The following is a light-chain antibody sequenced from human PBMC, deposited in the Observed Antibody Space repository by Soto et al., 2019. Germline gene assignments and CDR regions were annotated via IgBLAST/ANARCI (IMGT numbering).Light chain of an antibody. CDR2: GAS. CDR3: QQYGSSHT. CDR1: QSVSSSY. V-gene: IGKV3-20*01. Sequence: IVLTQSPGTLSLSPGERATLSCRASQSVSSSYLAWYQKKPCQAPRLLIYGASSRATGIPDRFSGSGSGTDFTLTISRLEPEDFAVYYCQQYGSSHTFGQGTKVEIK. J-gene: IGKJ1*01.